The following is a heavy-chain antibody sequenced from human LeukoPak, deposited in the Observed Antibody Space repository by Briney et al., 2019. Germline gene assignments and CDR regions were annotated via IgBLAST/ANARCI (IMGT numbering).Heavy chain of an antibody. CDR2: INYSGST. V-gene: IGHV4-59*01. J-gene: IGHJ4*02. CDR3: ARSEMGGYTFDH. D-gene: IGHD5-24*01. CDR1: GGFISSYY. Sequence: SETLSLTCTVSGGFISSYYWSWIRQPPGKGLEYIGYINYSGSTNYNPSLKSRVTISVDRSKNQFSLKVSSVTAADTAVYYCARSEMGGYTFDHWGQGTLVTVSS.